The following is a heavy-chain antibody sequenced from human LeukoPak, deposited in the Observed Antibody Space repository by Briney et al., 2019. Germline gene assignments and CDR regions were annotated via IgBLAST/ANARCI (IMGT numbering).Heavy chain of an antibody. J-gene: IGHJ4*02. D-gene: IGHD6-19*01. Sequence: GRSLRLSWAASRFTFSSYSMTWVRQAPGKGLEWVSTIRYSGGSTYYADSLKGRITISRDNSKNTLHLQMNSLRAKDTGIYSCSKEGRGWYSYFDNCGQGTLVTVSS. CDR1: RFTFSSYS. CDR3: SKEGRGWYSYFDN. CDR2: IRYSGGST. V-gene: IGHV3-23*01.